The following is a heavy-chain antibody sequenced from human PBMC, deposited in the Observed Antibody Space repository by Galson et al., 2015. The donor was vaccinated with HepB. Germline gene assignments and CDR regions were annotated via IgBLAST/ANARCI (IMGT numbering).Heavy chain of an antibody. D-gene: IGHD6-13*01. V-gene: IGHV1-2*02. Sequence: SVKVSCKASGYTFTGYYMHWVRQAPGQGLEWMGWINPNSGGTNYAQKFQGRVTMTRDTSISTAYMELSRLRSDDTAVYYCARDLRGSSWLRPNWFDPWGQGTLVTVSS. J-gene: IGHJ5*02. CDR2: INPNSGGT. CDR3: ARDLRGSSWLRPNWFDP. CDR1: GYTFTGYY.